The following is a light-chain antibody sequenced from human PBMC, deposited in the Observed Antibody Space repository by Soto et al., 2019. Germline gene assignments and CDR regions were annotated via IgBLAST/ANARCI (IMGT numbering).Light chain of an antibody. J-gene: IGLJ2*01. Sequence: QPVLTQPLSVSGAPGQRVTISCTGSSSNIGAGYDVHWYQQLPGTAPKLLLYGNTNRPSGVPDRFSGSKSGTSASLAITGLQAEDEADYYCQSYDSSGFVVFGGGTKLTVL. V-gene: IGLV1-40*01. CDR3: QSYDSSGFVV. CDR2: GNT. CDR1: SSNIGAGYD.